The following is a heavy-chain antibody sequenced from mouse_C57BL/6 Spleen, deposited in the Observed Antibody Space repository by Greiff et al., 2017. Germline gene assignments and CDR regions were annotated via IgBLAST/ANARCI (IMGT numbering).Heavy chain of an antibody. CDR2: ILPGSGST. V-gene: IGHV1-9*01. CDR3: TCSGGLLPFDY. CDR1: GYTFTGYW. J-gene: IGHJ2*01. Sequence: QVQLKESGAELMKPGASVKLSCKATGYTFTGYWIEWVKQRPGHGLEWIGEILPGSGSTNYNEKFKGKATFTADTSSNTAYMQLSSLTAEDSAFYCCTCSGGLLPFDYWGQGTPLTVSS. D-gene: IGHD2-3*01.